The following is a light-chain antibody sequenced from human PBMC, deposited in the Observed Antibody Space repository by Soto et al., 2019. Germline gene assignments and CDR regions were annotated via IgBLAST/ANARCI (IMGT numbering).Light chain of an antibody. CDR3: QQYDDWPGYT. Sequence: EMVMTQSPVTLSVSPGERATLSCRASQSVNSKLAWYQQKPGQAPRLLIYGASTRAAGIPDRFSGSGSGTDFPLTISSLQYEDFAVYYCQQYDDWPGYTFGQGPKLEI. J-gene: IGKJ2*01. CDR1: QSVNSK. CDR2: GAS. V-gene: IGKV3-15*01.